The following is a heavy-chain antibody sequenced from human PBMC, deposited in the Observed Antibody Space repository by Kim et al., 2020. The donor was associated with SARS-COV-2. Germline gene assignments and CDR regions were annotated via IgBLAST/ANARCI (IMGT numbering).Heavy chain of an antibody. CDR2: IYYSGST. V-gene: IGHV4-39*07. J-gene: IGHJ3*02. CDR1: GGSISSSSYY. Sequence: SETLSLTCTVSGGSISSSSYYWGWIRQPPGKGLEWIGSIYYSGSTYYNPSLKSRVTISVDTSKNQFSLKLSSVTAADTAVYYCARDPQWTAMVNGAFDIWGQGTMVTVSS. CDR3: ARDPQWTAMVNGAFDI. D-gene: IGHD5-18*01.